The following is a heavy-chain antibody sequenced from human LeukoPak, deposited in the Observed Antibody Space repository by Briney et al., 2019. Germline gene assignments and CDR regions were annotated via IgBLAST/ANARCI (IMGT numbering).Heavy chain of an antibody. CDR1: GGSISSGSYY. CDR3: ARNNWNDADY. V-gene: IGHV4-61*02. Sequence: SQTLSLTCTVSGGSISSGSYYWSWIRQPAGKGLEWIGRIYTSGSTNYNPSLKSRVTISVDTSKNQFSLKLSSVTAADTAVYYCARNNWNDADYWGQGTLVTVSS. CDR2: IYTSGST. J-gene: IGHJ4*02. D-gene: IGHD1-20*01.